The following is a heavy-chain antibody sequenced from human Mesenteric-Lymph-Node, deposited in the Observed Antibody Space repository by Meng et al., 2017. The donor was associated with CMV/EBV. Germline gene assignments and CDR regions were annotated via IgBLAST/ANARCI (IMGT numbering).Heavy chain of an antibody. CDR3: ARGGVGATPFAFDI. D-gene: IGHD1-26*01. J-gene: IGHJ3*02. Sequence: SETLSLTCIVSGYSIRDGYYWGWIRQPPGKGLEWIGSIYHSGSTYYNPSLKSRVTISVDTSKNQFSLKLSSVTAADTAVYYCARGGVGATPFAFDIWGQGTMVTVSS. V-gene: IGHV4-38-2*02. CDR2: IYHSGST. CDR1: GYSIRDGYY.